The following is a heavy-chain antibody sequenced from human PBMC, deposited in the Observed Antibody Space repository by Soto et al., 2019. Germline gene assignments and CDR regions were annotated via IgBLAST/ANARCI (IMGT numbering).Heavy chain of an antibody. CDR1: GFTFSSYG. D-gene: IGHD3-22*01. CDR2: IWYDGSNK. CDR3: AKDAYYYDSSGYYYY. J-gene: IGHJ4*02. V-gene: IGHV3-33*06. Sequence: GSLRLSCAASGFTFSSYGMHWVRQAPGKGLEWVAVIWYDGSNKYYADSVKGRFTISRDNSKNTLYLQMNSLRAEDTAVYYCAKDAYYYDSSGYYYYWGQGTLVTVS.